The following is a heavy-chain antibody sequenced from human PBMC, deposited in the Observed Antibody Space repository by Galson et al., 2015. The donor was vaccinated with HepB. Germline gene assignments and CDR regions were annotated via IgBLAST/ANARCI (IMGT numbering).Heavy chain of an antibody. CDR3: AKIGGGLTWIHPDFDY. Sequence: SLRLSCAASGFTFSSYAMSWVRQAPGKGLEWVSAISGSGGSTYYADSVKGRFTISRDNSKNTLYLQMNSLRAEDTAVYYCAKIGGGLTWIHPDFDYWGQGTLVTVSS. D-gene: IGHD5-18*01. CDR1: GFTFSSYA. CDR2: ISGSGGST. J-gene: IGHJ4*02. V-gene: IGHV3-23*01.